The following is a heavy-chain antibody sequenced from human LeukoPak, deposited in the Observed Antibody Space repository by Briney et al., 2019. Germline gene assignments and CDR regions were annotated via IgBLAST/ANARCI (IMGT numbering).Heavy chain of an antibody. Sequence: ASVKVSCKASGYTFTGYYMHWVRQAPGQGLEWMGWINPNSGGTNYAKKFQGRVTMTRDTSISTAYMELSRLRSDDTAVYYCARVRRRAYYYDSSGYPIDYWGQGTLVTVSS. CDR3: ARVRRRAYYYDSSGYPIDY. J-gene: IGHJ4*02. D-gene: IGHD3-22*01. CDR2: INPNSGGT. CDR1: GYTFTGYY. V-gene: IGHV1-2*02.